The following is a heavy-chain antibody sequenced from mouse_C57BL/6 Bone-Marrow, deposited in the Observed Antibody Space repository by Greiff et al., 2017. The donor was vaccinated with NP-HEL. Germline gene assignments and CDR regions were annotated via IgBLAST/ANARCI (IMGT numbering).Heavy chain of an antibody. CDR1: GYTFTDYE. J-gene: IGHJ1*03. CDR3: TRERIYWYFDV. Sequence: VQLQQSGAELVRPGASVTLSCKASGYTFTDYEMHWVKQTPVHGLEWIGAIDPETGGTAYNQKFKGKAILTADKSSSTAYMELRSLTSEDSAVYYCTRERIYWYFDVWGTGTTVTVSS. V-gene: IGHV1-15*01. CDR2: IDPETGGT.